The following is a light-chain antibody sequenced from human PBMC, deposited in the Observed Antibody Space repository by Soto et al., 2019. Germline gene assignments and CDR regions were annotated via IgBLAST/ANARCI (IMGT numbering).Light chain of an antibody. CDR2: DAS. CDR1: QGISSA. V-gene: IGKV1-13*02. J-gene: IGKJ2*01. CDR3: QQFDSYPYT. Sequence: AIQLTQSPSSLSASVGDRVTITCRASQGISSALAWYQQKPGKVPNVLIYDASTLESGVPSRFSGSGSGTDFTLTISSLLLEDFATYYCQQFDSYPYTFGQGTKLEI.